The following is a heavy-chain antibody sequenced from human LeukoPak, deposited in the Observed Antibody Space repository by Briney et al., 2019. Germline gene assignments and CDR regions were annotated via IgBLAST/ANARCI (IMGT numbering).Heavy chain of an antibody. CDR3: AREAENPHWQLWPVDY. J-gene: IGHJ4*02. Sequence: VASVKVSCKASGGTFSSYAINWVRQATGQGLEWMGWMNPNSGNTGYAQKLQGRVTMTTDTSTSTAYMELRSLRSDDTAVYYCAREAENPHWQLWPVDYWGQGTLVTVSS. V-gene: IGHV1-8*02. CDR1: GGTFSSYA. CDR2: MNPNSGNT. D-gene: IGHD5-18*01.